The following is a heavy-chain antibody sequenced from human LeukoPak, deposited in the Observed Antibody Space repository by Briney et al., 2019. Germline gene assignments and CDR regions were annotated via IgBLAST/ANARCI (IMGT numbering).Heavy chain of an antibody. V-gene: IGHV1-69*04. J-gene: IGHJ4*02. D-gene: IGHD2-21*02. Sequence: ASVKVSCKASGGTFSSYAISWVRQAPGQGLEWMGRIIPILGIANYAQKFQGRVTITADKSTSTAYMELSSLRSEDTAVYYCARDIKKAYCGGDCYFNGFDYWGQGTLVTVSS. CDR1: GGTFSSYA. CDR3: ARDIKKAYCGGDCYFNGFDY. CDR2: IIPILGIA.